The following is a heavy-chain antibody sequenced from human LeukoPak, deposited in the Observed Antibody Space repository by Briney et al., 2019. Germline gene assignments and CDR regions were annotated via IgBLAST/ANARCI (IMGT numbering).Heavy chain of an antibody. CDR3: AKDRGYLDYYYYYMDV. J-gene: IGHJ6*03. D-gene: IGHD5-12*01. CDR2: IRYDGSNK. CDR1: GFTFSSYG. Sequence: GGSLRLSCAASGFTFSSYGMHWVRQAPGKGLEWVAFIRYDGSNKYYADSVKGRLTISRDNSKNTLYLQMNSLRAEDTAVYYCAKDRGYLDYYYYYMDVWGKGTTVTVSS. V-gene: IGHV3-30*02.